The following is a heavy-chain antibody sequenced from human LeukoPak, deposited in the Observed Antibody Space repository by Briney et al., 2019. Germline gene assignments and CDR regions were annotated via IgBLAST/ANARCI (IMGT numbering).Heavy chain of an antibody. Sequence: GGSLRLSCAASGFTFDDYGMSWVRQAPGKGLEWVSGINWNGGSTGYADSVKGRFTISRDNAKNSLYLQMNSLRAEDTALYYCARLGVGATRNAFDIWGQGTMVTVSS. CDR1: GFTFDDYG. V-gene: IGHV3-20*04. D-gene: IGHD1-26*01. CDR2: INWNGGST. J-gene: IGHJ3*02. CDR3: ARLGVGATRNAFDI.